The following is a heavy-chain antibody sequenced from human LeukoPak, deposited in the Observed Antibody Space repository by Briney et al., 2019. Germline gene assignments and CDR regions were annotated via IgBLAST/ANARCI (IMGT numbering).Heavy chain of an antibody. Sequence: ASVKVSCKASGYTFTDHYIHWVRQAPGPGLEWMGLIHPRSSDTYFAQKFRGRVTMTRDTSISTVYMELNRLTSDDTAVYYCARDYSGSFDYWAQGTLVTISS. CDR1: GYTFTDHY. V-gene: IGHV1-2*06. CDR2: IHPRSSDT. D-gene: IGHD1-26*01. J-gene: IGHJ4*02. CDR3: ARDYSGSFDY.